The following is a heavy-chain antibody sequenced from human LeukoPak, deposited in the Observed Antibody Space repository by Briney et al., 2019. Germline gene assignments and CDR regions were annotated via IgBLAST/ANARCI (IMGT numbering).Heavy chain of an antibody. CDR2: MNPNSGNT. CDR3: ASPTKRDTVADQYSGCIRHYYGMDV. J-gene: IGHJ6*02. CDR1: GYTFSSYD. Sequence: ASVKVSCKASGYTFSSYDINWVRQAPGQGLEWMGWMNPNSGNTGSAQKFQGRVTMTRNTSISTAYMELSSLTSEDTAVYYCASPTKRDTVADQYSGCIRHYYGMDVWGQGTTVTVSS. V-gene: IGHV1-8*01. D-gene: IGHD5-12*01.